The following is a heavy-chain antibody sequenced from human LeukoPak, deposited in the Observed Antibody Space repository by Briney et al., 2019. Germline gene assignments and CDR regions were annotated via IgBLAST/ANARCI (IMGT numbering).Heavy chain of an antibody. Sequence: GGSLRLSCAASGFTFSSYDLHWVRQATGKGLEWVSGIGTAGDTYYPGSVKGRFTIYRENAKNYLYLQMNSLRAGDTAVYYCARDRGGSYSGFDYWGQGTLVTVSP. D-gene: IGHD1-26*01. CDR3: ARDRGGSYSGFDY. V-gene: IGHV3-13*01. J-gene: IGHJ4*02. CDR1: GFTFSSYD. CDR2: IGTAGDT.